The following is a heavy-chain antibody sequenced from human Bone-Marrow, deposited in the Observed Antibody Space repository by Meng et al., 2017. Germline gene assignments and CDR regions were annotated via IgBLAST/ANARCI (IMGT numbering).Heavy chain of an antibody. CDR1: GGSFSDYY. V-gene: IGHV4-34*01. D-gene: IGHD4-11*01. CDR2: INHSGST. J-gene: IGHJ4*02. CDR3: ARGPTTMAHDFDY. Sequence: QVYVQQRGDDLFKPCEPLPPTCVVSGGSFSDYYWSWIRQPQGKGLEWIGEINHSGSTTYNPSLESRATISVDTSQNNLSLKLSSVTAADSAVYYCARGPTTMAHDFDYWGQGTLVTVSS.